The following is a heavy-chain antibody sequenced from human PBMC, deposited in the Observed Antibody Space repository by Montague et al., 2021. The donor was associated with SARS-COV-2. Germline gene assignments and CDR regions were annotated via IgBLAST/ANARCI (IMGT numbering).Heavy chain of an antibody. CDR3: ARGYDYVWVSYRYLHWFDP. Sequence: SETLSLTCTVSGGSISSYYWSWIRQPPGKGLEWIGEINHSGSTNYNPSLKSRVTISVDTSKNQFSLKLSSVTAADTAVYYCARGYDYVWVSYRYLHWFDPWGQGTLVTVSS. J-gene: IGHJ5*02. D-gene: IGHD3-16*02. CDR2: INHSGST. V-gene: IGHV4-34*01. CDR1: GGSISSYY.